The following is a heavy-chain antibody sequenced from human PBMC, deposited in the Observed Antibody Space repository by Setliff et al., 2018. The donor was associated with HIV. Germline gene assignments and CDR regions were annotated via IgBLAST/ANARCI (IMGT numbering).Heavy chain of an antibody. V-gene: IGHV6-1*01. CDR1: GDSVSSDSAA. Sequence: PSQTLSLPCAISGDSVSSDSAAWNWLRQSPSRGLEWLGRTYYRSKWYSDYAVFVKRRITIKPDTSKNQFSLQLDSVTPEETAVYYCARDAYRTNAFLLGHWGQGTRATFSA. CDR2: TYYRSKWYS. J-gene: IGHJ4*02. CDR3: ARDAYRTNAFLLGH. D-gene: IGHD1-26*01.